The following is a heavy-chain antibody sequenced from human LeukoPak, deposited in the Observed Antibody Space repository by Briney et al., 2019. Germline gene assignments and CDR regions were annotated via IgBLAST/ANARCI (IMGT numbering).Heavy chain of an antibody. CDR1: GCTLDDHG. Sequence: PGGSLRLACAASGCTLDDHGMSSVRQAPGKGLELVSGSNWNGGSTGYADSVKGRFTIYRDNAKNSRYLQMNGLRAEDTALYLCARSRYGLNDAFDIWGEGTMVTVSS. CDR2: SNWNGGST. D-gene: IGHD1-1*01. J-gene: IGHJ3*02. CDR3: ARSRYGLNDAFDI. V-gene: IGHV3-20*01.